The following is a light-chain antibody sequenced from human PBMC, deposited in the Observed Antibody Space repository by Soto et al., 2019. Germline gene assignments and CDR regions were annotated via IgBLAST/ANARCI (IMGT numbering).Light chain of an antibody. J-gene: IGKJ4*01. CDR3: QQYGSSPLVT. Sequence: EIVLTQSPGTLSLSPGERATLSCRASQSVSSSYLAWYQQKPGQAPRLLIYGASSRATGIPDRFSGSGSGTDFTRTISRLEPEDFAVYYCQQYGSSPLVTFGGGTKGEIK. CDR2: GAS. V-gene: IGKV3-20*01. CDR1: QSVSSSY.